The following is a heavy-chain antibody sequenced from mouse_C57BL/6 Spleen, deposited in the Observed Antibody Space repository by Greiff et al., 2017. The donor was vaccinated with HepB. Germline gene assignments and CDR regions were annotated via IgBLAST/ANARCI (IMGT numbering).Heavy chain of an antibody. Sequence: VQLQQPGAELVMPGASVKLSCKASGYTFTSYWMHWVKQRPGQGLEWIGEIDPSDSYTNYNQKFKGKSTLTVDKSSSTAYMQLRSLTSEDSAVYYCARGSYYGSNYFDYWGQGTTLTVSS. CDR3: ARGSYYGSNYFDY. J-gene: IGHJ2*01. CDR1: GYTFTSYW. CDR2: IDPSDSYT. D-gene: IGHD1-1*01. V-gene: IGHV1-69*01.